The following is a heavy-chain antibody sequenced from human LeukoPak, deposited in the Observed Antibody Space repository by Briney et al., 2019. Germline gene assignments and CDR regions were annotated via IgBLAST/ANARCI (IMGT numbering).Heavy chain of an antibody. CDR2: ISYDGSNK. CDR3: AGGAFDI. V-gene: IGHV3-30*04. CDR1: GFTFSSYA. J-gene: IGHJ3*02. Sequence: GGSLRLSCEASGFTFSSYAMHWVRKAPGKGLEWVAVISYDGSNKYYADSVKGRFTISRDNSKNTLYLQMNSLRAEDTAVYYCAGGAFDIWGQGTMVTASS.